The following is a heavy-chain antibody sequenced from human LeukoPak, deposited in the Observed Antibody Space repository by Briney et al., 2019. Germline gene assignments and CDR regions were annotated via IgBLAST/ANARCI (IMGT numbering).Heavy chain of an antibody. J-gene: IGHJ4*02. CDR1: GFIVSSNY. CDR2: IYSGGST. V-gene: IGHV3-66*01. CDR3: ARVGGRGSIGGDC. D-gene: IGHD3-10*01. Sequence: GGSLRLSCAASGFIVSSNYMNWVRQAPGKGLEWVSGIYSGGSTYYADSVKGRFTISRDNSKNTLYLQMNSLRAEDTALYYCARVGGRGSIGGDCWGQGTLVTVSS.